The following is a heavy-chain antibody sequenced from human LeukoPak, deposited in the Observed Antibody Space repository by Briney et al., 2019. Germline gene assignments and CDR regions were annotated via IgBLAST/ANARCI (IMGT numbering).Heavy chain of an antibody. J-gene: IGHJ4*02. D-gene: IGHD3-3*01. CDR2: ISSSSTYI. CDR1: GFSFGSYS. Sequence: GGSLRLSCVASGFSFGSYSMNWVRQAPGKWLEWVSSISSSSTYIYYGDSVKGRFAVSRDNAKNSVYLQMNSLRVEDTAVYYCARGEVFGVVIDNYWGQGTLVTVSS. CDR3: ARGEVFGVVIDNY. V-gene: IGHV3-21*01.